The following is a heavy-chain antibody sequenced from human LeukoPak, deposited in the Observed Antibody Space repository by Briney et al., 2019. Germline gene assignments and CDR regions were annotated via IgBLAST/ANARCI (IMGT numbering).Heavy chain of an antibody. J-gene: IGHJ4*02. Sequence: PSETLSLTCTVSGDSITDYYWSWIRQPPGKGLEWIGYIYYSGSTNYNPSLKSRVTISVDTSKNQFSLKLSSVTAADTAVYYCARGRKMATISPGYFDYWGQGTLVTVSS. CDR3: ARGRKMATISPGYFDY. CDR1: GDSITDYY. V-gene: IGHV4-59*01. CDR2: IYYSGST. D-gene: IGHD5-24*01.